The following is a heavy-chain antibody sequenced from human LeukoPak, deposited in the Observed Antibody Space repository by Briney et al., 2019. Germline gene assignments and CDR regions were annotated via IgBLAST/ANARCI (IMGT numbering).Heavy chain of an antibody. CDR3: VRDGDAYNFDY. V-gene: IGHV3-74*01. CDR1: GFTFSRYW. D-gene: IGHD5-24*01. Sequence: GGSLRLSCAASGFTFSRYWMHWVRQAPGKGLVWVARTNEDGTSSNYADSVKGRVTISRDNAENTLYLQMSGLRADDTAVYFCVRDGDAYNFDYWGQGTLVSVSS. CDR2: TNEDGTSS. J-gene: IGHJ4*02.